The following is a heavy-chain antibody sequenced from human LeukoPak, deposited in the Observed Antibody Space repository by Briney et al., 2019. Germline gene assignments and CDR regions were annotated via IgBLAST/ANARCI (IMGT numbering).Heavy chain of an antibody. CDR2: ICSDGAT. J-gene: IGHJ4*02. Sequence: PGGSLRLSCAASGFTVSSNYLSWVRQAPGKGLEWVSVICSDGATFYADSVKGRFTISRDNAKNTLYLQMNSLRAEDTAVYYCATSYFGSVYWGQGTLVTVSS. CDR3: ATSYFGSVY. D-gene: IGHD3-10*01. V-gene: IGHV3-66*01. CDR1: GFTVSSNY.